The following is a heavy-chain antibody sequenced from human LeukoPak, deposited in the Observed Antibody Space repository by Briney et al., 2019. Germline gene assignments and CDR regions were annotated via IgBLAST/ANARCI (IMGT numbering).Heavy chain of an antibody. Sequence: GGSLRLSCAASGFTFDDYGMSWVRQAPGKGLEWVSGISWNSGSIGYEDSVKGRFTISRDNAKNSLYLQMNSLRDEDTALYYCAKDRQHYDLLTGFDAFDIWGQGTMVTVSS. CDR1: GFTFDDYG. CDR3: AKDRQHYDLLTGFDAFDI. CDR2: ISWNSGSI. J-gene: IGHJ3*02. D-gene: IGHD3-9*01. V-gene: IGHV3-9*01.